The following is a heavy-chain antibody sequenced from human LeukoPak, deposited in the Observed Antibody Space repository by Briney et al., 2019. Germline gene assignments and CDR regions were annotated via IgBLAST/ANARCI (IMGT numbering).Heavy chain of an antibody. CDR3: AGSDYGGNGGDYYFDY. V-gene: IGHV3-21*01. CDR1: GFTFSSYS. Sequence: AGGSLRLSCAASGFTFSSYSMNWVRQAPGKGLEWVSSISSSSSYIYYADSVKGRFTISRDNAKNSLYLQMNSLRAEDTAVYYCAGSDYGGNGGDYYFDYWGQGTLVTVSS. D-gene: IGHD4-23*01. J-gene: IGHJ4*02. CDR2: ISSSSSYI.